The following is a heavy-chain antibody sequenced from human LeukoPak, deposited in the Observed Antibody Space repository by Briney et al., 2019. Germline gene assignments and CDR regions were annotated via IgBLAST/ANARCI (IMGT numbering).Heavy chain of an antibody. V-gene: IGHV3-48*01. Sequence: GGSLRLSCAASGSTFSSYSMNWVRQAPGKGLEWVSYISSSSSTTYYADSVKGRFTISRGNAKNSLYLQMNSLRAEDTAVYYCAKDFSSSWPFYYFDYWGQGTLVTVSS. CDR1: GSTFSSYS. CDR2: ISSSSSTT. CDR3: AKDFSSSWPFYYFDY. D-gene: IGHD6-13*01. J-gene: IGHJ4*02.